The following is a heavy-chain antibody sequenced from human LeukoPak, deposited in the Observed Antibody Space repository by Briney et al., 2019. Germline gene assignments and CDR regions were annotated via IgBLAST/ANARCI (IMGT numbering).Heavy chain of an antibody. CDR1: GYTFTGYY. V-gene: IGHV1-2*02. CDR3: ARSDHYYDSSGYSN. CDR2: INPNSGGT. Sequence: ASVKVSCKASGYTFTGYYMHWVRQAPGQGLEWMGWINPNSGGTNYAQKFQGRVTMTRDTSISTAYMELSRLRSDDTAVYYCARSDHYYDSSGYSNWGQGTLVTVSS. J-gene: IGHJ4*02. D-gene: IGHD3-22*01.